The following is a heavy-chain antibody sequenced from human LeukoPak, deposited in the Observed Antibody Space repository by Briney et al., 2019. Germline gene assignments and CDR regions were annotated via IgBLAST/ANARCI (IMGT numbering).Heavy chain of an antibody. CDR3: AKGRYSGSYSAPTDY. Sequence: GGSLRLSCAASGFTFSSYAMNWVRQAPGKGLEWVSSISSSSSYIYYADSVKGRFTISRDNAKNSLYLQMNSLRAEDMALYYCAKGRYSGSYSAPTDYWGQGTLVTVSS. D-gene: IGHD1-26*01. CDR2: ISSSSSYI. J-gene: IGHJ4*02. CDR1: GFTFSSYA. V-gene: IGHV3-21*04.